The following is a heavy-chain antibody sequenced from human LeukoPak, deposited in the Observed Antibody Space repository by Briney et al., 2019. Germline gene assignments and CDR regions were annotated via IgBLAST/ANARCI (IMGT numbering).Heavy chain of an antibody. D-gene: IGHD3-22*01. J-gene: IGHJ3*02. CDR3: ARDSSGYYDSSGYGDAFDI. Sequence: GGSPRLSCAASGFTFSSYAMHWVRQAPGKGLEWVAVISYDGSNKYYADSVKGRFTISRDNSKNTLYLQMNSLRAEDTAVYYCARDSSGYYDSSGYGDAFDIWGQGTMVTVSS. CDR2: ISYDGSNK. V-gene: IGHV3-30-3*01. CDR1: GFTFSSYA.